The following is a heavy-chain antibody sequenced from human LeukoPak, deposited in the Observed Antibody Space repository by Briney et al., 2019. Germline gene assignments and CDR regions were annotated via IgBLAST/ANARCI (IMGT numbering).Heavy chain of an antibody. CDR3: ARGGAQYYYGSVRQTPGYGMDV. CDR2: IDHSGST. Sequence: SETLSLTCAVYGGSFSGYYWSWIRQPPGKGLEWIGEIDHSGSTNYNPSLKSRVTISVDTSKNQFSLKLSSVTAADTAVYYCARGGAQYYYGSVRQTPGYGMDVWGKGTTVTVSS. D-gene: IGHD3-10*01. CDR1: GGSFSGYY. V-gene: IGHV4-34*01. J-gene: IGHJ6*04.